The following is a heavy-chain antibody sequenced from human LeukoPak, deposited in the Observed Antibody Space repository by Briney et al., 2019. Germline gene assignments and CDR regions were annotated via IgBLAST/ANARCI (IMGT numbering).Heavy chain of an antibody. V-gene: IGHV3-74*03. CDR2: INGDGSTT. D-gene: IGHD3-10*01. CDR3: ARDYAGSPDY. CDR1: GFTFSTYW. Sequence: GGSLRLSCATSGFTFSTYWINWVRQSPGKGLVWVAPINGDGSTTTHADSVKGRFTISRDNAKNTAYLQMNSLRDEDTAVYFCARDYAGSPDYWGQGTLVTVSA. J-gene: IGHJ4*02.